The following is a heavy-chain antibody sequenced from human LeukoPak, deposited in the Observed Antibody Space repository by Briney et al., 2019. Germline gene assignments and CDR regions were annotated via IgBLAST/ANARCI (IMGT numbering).Heavy chain of an antibody. CDR2: INPDGRST. V-gene: IGHV3-74*01. CDR1: RFTFNTYW. J-gene: IGHJ4*02. Sequence: LPGGSLRLSCAASRFTFNTYWMHWVRQPPGKGLVWVSRINPDGRSTNYADSVKGRFTISRDNAKNTLYLQMNSLRAEDTAIYYCARVDGSGNSVFDYWGQGTLVPVSS. D-gene: IGHD3-22*01. CDR3: ARVDGSGNSVFDY.